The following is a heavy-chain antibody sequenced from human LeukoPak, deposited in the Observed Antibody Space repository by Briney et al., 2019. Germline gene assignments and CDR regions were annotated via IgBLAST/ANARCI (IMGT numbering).Heavy chain of an antibody. V-gene: IGHV4-39*01. CDR1: DGSISSSSYY. CDR3: ARRGSGSYSY. J-gene: IGHJ4*02. Sequence: PSETLSLTCTVSDGSISSSSYYWGWIRQPPGKGLEWIGSIYNNGSTYYNPSLRSRVTISVDTSQNQFSLKLSSVTAADTAVYYCARRGSGSYSYWGQGTLVTVSS. D-gene: IGHD3-10*01. CDR2: IYNNGST.